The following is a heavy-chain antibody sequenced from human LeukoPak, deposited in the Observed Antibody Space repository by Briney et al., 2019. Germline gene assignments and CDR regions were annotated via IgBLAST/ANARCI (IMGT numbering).Heavy chain of an antibody. CDR3: ARDYCSDGSCLEFFDY. V-gene: IGHV1-2*02. CDR1: VYTVTVYY. D-gene: IGHD2-15*01. Sequence: GASVNLSFKASVYTVTVYYMHWVRLGPRPGLGRKGWVKPKSGGTKYAQKCQGRVTMTRKTSISTAYMELSRLRSDDTAVYYCARDYCSDGSCLEFFDYWGQGTLVTVSS. CDR2: VKPKSGGT. J-gene: IGHJ4*02.